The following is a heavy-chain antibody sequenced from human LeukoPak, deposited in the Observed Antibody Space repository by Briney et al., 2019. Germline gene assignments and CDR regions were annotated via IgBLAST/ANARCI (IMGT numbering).Heavy chain of an antibody. CDR1: GFTFSNYG. CDR3: AELGITMIGGV. D-gene: IGHD3-10*02. J-gene: IGHJ6*04. CDR2: ISSSGSTI. Sequence: GGSLRLSCAASGFTFSNYGMSWVRQAPGKGLEWVSYISSSGSTIYYADSVKGRFTISRDNAKNSLYLQMNSLRAEDTAVYYCAELGITMIGGVWGKGTTVTISS. V-gene: IGHV3-48*04.